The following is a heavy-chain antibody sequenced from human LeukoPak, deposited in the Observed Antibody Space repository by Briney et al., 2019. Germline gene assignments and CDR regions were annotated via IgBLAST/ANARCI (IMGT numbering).Heavy chain of an antibody. Sequence: GASVKVSCKASGYTFTGYYMHWVRQAPGQGLEWMGWINPNSGGTNYAQKFQGRVTMTRDTSISTAYMELSRLRSDDTAVYYCARAQNRLVITPGTYWGQGTLVTVSS. CDR1: GYTFTGYY. V-gene: IGHV1-2*02. J-gene: IGHJ4*02. D-gene: IGHD3-22*01. CDR2: INPNSGGT. CDR3: ARAQNRLVITPGTY.